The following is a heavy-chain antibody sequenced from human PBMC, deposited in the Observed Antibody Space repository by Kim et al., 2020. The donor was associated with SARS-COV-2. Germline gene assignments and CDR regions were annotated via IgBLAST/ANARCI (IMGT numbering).Heavy chain of an antibody. CDR1: GGSISSYY. CDR2: IYYSGST. V-gene: IGHV4-59*01. CDR3: ARFLRGGYGSGRDYFDY. D-gene: IGHD3-10*01. J-gene: IGHJ4*02. Sequence: SETLSLTCTVSGGSISSYYWSWIRQPPGKGLEWIGYIYYSGSTNYNPSLKSRVTISVDTSKNQFSLKLSSVTAADTAVYYCARFLRGGYGSGRDYFDYWGQGTLVTVSS.